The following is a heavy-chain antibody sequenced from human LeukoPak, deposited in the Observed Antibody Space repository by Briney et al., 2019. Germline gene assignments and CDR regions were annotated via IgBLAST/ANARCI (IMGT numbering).Heavy chain of an antibody. J-gene: IGHJ4*02. Sequence: GGSLRLSCAASGFTFSNYGMNWVRQAPGKRLEWVSAITGSGHTTYYADSVKGRFTISRDNSKNTLYLQMNSLRAEDTAVYYWAKEGELGEFVYWGQGTLVTVSS. CDR2: ITGSGHTT. CDR3: AKEGELGEFVY. D-gene: IGHD3-16*01. V-gene: IGHV3-23*01. CDR1: GFTFSNYG.